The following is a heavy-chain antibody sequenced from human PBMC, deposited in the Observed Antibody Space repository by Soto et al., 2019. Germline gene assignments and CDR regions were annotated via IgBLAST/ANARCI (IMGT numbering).Heavy chain of an antibody. D-gene: IGHD6-13*01. V-gene: IGHV3-30*18. J-gene: IGHJ4*02. CDR1: GFTFSSYG. CDR3: AKGDRIAAAGHFDY. Sequence: QVQLVESGGGVVQPGRSLRLSSAASGFTFSSYGMHWVRQAPGKGLEWVAVISYDGSNKYYADFVKGRFTISRDNSKNTLYLQMNSLRAEDTAVYYCAKGDRIAAAGHFDYWGQGTLVTVSS. CDR2: ISYDGSNK.